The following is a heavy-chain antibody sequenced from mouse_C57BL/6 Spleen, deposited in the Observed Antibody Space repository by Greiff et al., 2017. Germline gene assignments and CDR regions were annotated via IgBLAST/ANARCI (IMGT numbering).Heavy chain of an antibody. CDR2: INPNNGGT. J-gene: IGHJ3*01. V-gene: IGHV1-26*01. CDR3: ARPITTVGAVGFAD. CDR1: GYTFTDYY. Sequence: EVQLQQSGPELVKPGASVKISCKASGYTFTDYYMNWVKQSHGQSLEWIGDINPNNGGTSYNQKFKGKATLTVDTSSSTAYMELRILTSEDSAVYTCARPITTVGAVGFADWGQGTLVTVSA. D-gene: IGHD1-1*01.